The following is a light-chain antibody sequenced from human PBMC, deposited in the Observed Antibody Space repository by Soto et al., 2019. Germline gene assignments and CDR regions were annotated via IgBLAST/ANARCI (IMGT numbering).Light chain of an antibody. J-gene: IGLJ1*01. V-gene: IGLV1-36*01. CDR3: AAWDDSLNGYV. Sequence: QSALTQPPSVSEAPRQRVTISCSGSSSNIGNNAVNWYQQLPGKAPKLLIYYDDLLPSGVSDRFSGSKSGTSASLAISGLQSEDGADYYCAAWDDSLNGYVFGTGTKLTVL. CDR2: YDD. CDR1: SSNIGNNA.